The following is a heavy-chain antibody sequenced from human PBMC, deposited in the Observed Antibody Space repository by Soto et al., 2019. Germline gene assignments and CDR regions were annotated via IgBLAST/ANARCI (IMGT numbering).Heavy chain of an antibody. J-gene: IGHJ5*02. Sequence: PGGSLRLSCEASGFTFSSYGMHWARQAPGKGLEWVAAISHDGTDRYYANSVKGRFTISRDNSKNTLYLQMNSLRSEDTAIYYCPKGTAVAYQWFDPWGQGTLVTVSS. D-gene: IGHD6-19*01. V-gene: IGHV3-30*18. CDR1: GFTFSSYG. CDR2: ISHDGTDR. CDR3: PKGTAVAYQWFDP.